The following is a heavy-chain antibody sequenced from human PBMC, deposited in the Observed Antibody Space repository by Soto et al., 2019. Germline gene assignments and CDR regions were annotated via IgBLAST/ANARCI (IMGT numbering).Heavy chain of an antibody. CDR1: GFSLSTSGVG. Sequence: QITLKESGPTLVKPTQTLTLTCTFSGFSLSTSGVGVGWIRQPPGKALEWLALIYWDDYKRYSPSLKSRLTIPYVHRKIXLVLTITQLDPVDTATYYCAHRPSYDILTGQPFDYWGQGTLVTVSS. CDR3: AHRPSYDILTGQPFDY. CDR2: IYWDDYK. D-gene: IGHD3-9*01. J-gene: IGHJ4*02. V-gene: IGHV2-5*02.